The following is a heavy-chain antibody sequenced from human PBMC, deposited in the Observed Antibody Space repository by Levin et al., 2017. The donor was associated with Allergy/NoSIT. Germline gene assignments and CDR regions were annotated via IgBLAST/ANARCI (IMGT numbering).Heavy chain of an antibody. CDR2: ISRTSGTI. CDR3: ARIPESFDWLFVFDY. D-gene: IGHD3-9*01. V-gene: IGHV3-48*01. CDR1: GFTFSSYS. Sequence: GESLKISCVASGFTFSSYSISWVRQAPGKGLEWVSYISRTSGTIYYTDSVKGRFTISRDNAKNSLYLQMNSLRAEDTAVYYCARIPESFDWLFVFDYWGQGTLVTVSS. J-gene: IGHJ4*02.